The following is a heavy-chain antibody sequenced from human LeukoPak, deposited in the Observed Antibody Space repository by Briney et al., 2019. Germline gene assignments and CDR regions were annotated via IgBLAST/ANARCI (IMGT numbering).Heavy chain of an antibody. CDR1: GFIFSSYS. J-gene: IGHJ4*02. Sequence: GGSLRLSCAASGFIFSSYSMSWVRQAPGKGLEWVSTIRNSGGRTYYADSVKGRFTISRDDSKNTLYLQMNSLRAEDTAIYYCAKDMIVLGFASDFDYWGQGTLVTVSS. D-gene: IGHD3-22*01. V-gene: IGHV3-23*01. CDR3: AKDMIVLGFASDFDY. CDR2: IRNSGGRT.